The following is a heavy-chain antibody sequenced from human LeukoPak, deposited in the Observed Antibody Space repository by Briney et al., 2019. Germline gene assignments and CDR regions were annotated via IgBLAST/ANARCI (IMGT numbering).Heavy chain of an antibody. D-gene: IGHD2-2*01. CDR3: AREVVVVSAAMNYYYYYMDV. V-gene: IGHV1-69*05. J-gene: IGHJ6*03. CDR2: VIPIFGTA. Sequence: ASVKVSCKASRGTFSSYAISWVRQAPGQGLEWMGGVIPIFGTANYAQKFQGRVTITTDESTSTAYMELSSLRSEDTAVYYCAREVVVVSAAMNYYYYYMDVWGKGTTVTVSS. CDR1: RGTFSSYA.